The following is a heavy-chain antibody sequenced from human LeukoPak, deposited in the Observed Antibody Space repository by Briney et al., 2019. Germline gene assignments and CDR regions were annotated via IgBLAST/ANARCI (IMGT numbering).Heavy chain of an antibody. V-gene: IGHV3-30*03. Sequence: GGSLRLSCAASGFTFSSYGMHWVRQAPGKGLEWVAVISYDGSNKYYADSVKGRFTISRDKSKNTLYLQMNSLRAEDTAVYYCARDRGSSFDYFDYWGQGTLVNVSS. J-gene: IGHJ4*02. CDR3: ARDRGSSFDYFDY. CDR2: ISYDGSNK. D-gene: IGHD3-3*01. CDR1: GFTFSSYG.